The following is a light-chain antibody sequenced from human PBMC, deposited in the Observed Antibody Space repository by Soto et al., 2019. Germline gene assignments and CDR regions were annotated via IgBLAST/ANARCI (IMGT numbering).Light chain of an antibody. CDR2: SNN. J-gene: IGLJ2*01. V-gene: IGLV1-44*01. CDR3: AAWDDSLKGVA. CDR1: SSNIGSNT. Sequence: QSVLIQPPSASGTPGQRVTISCSGSSSNIGSNTVNWYQQLPGTAPKLLIYSNNQRPSGVPDRFSGSKSGTSASLAISGLQSEDEADYYCAAWDDSLKGVAFGGGTKLTVL.